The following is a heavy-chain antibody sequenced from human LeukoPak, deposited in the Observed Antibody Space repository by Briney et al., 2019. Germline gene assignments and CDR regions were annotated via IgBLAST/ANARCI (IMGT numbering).Heavy chain of an antibody. Sequence: GASVKVSCKASGYTFTSYAMNWVRQAPGQGLEWMGWINTNTGNPTYAQGFAGRFVFSLDTSVSTAYLQISSLKAEDTAVYYCARDRGPYGEHQFDPWGQGTLVTVSS. D-gene: IGHD4-17*01. CDR1: GYTFTSYA. CDR2: INTNTGNP. CDR3: ARDRGPYGEHQFDP. V-gene: IGHV7-4-1*02. J-gene: IGHJ5*02.